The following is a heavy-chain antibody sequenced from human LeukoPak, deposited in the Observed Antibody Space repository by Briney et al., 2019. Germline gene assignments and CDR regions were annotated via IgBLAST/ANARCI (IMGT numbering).Heavy chain of an antibody. J-gene: IGHJ4*02. CDR3: ARGSSAYPDY. CDR1: GFTFSSYA. D-gene: IGHD2-2*02. Sequence: PGGSLRLSCAASGFTFSSYAMHWVRQAPGKGLEWVAVISYDGSNKYYADSVRGRFTISRDNSENTLYLQMNSLRAEDTAVYFCARGSSAYPDYWGQGTLVTVSS. CDR2: ISYDGSNK. V-gene: IGHV3-30-3*01.